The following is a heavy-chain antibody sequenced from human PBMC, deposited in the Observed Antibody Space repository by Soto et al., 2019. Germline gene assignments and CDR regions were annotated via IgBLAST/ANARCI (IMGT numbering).Heavy chain of an antibody. V-gene: IGHV4-34*01. J-gene: IGHJ6*03. D-gene: IGHD1-7*01. Sequence: KPSETLSLTCAVYGGSFSGYYWSWIRQPPGKGLEWIGEINHSGSTNYNPSLKSRVTISVDTSKNQFSLKLSSVTAADTAVYYCARRYNWNYGRRDYYYMDVWGKGTTVTVSS. CDR3: ARRYNWNYGRRDYYYMDV. CDR2: INHSGST. CDR1: GGSFSGYY.